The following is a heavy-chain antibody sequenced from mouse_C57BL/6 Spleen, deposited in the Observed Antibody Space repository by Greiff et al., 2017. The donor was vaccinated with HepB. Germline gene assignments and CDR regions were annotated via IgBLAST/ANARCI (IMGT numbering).Heavy chain of an antibody. Sequence: QVQLQQPGAELVKPGASVKLSCKASGYTFTSYWMHWVKQRPGQGLEWIGMIHPNSGSTNYNEKFKSKSTLTVDKSSSTAYMQLSSLTSEDSAVYYCARFYDGYYVHYAMDYWGQGTSVTVSS. CDR1: GYTFTSYW. CDR2: IHPNSGST. D-gene: IGHD2-3*01. J-gene: IGHJ4*01. CDR3: ARFYDGYYVHYAMDY. V-gene: IGHV1-64*01.